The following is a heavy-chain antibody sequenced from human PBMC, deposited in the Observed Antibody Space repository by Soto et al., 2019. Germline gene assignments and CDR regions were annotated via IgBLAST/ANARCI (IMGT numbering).Heavy chain of an antibody. J-gene: IGHJ4*02. D-gene: IGHD6-13*01. CDR3: ARDPSAADY. CDR1: GYTFASHA. CDR2: ISAYNGNT. V-gene: IGHV1-18*01. Sequence: QVQLVQSGAEVKKPRASVKDSCKASGYTFASHAISSMRQAPGQGLEWMGWISAYNGNTNHAQELQGRVTMTTDPSTSTAYMELRSLRCDDTTVYSSARDPSAADYWGKGTLVTVSS.